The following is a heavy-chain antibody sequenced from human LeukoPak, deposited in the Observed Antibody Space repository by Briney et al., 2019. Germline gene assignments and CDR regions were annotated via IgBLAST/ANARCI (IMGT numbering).Heavy chain of an antibody. D-gene: IGHD3-16*02. CDR1: GFTFSSYA. Sequence: GRSLRLSCAASGFTFSSYAMHWVRQAPGKGLEWVAVISYDGSNKYYADSVKGRFTISRDNSKNTLYLQMNSLRAEDTAVYYCARDGYYDYVWGSYRYYFDYWGQGTLVTVSS. CDR3: ARDGYYDYVWGSYRYYFDY. V-gene: IGHV3-30*04. CDR2: ISYDGSNK. J-gene: IGHJ4*02.